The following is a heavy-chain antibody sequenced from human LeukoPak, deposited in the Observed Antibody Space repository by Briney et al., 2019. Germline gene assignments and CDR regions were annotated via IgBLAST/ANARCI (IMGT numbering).Heavy chain of an antibody. J-gene: IGHJ4*02. V-gene: IGHV4-31*03. CDR2: IHPSGRL. CDR3: SRGLDSRKLGY. CDR1: GGSISSGDQY. D-gene: IGHD3-22*01. Sequence: SQTLSLTCSVSGGSISSGDQYWNWIRQSPGKGLEWIGSIHPSGRLYNNPSPESRVTISIDTSKNQFSLNLNSVTAADTAVYFCSRGLDSRKLGYWGQGTLVTVSS.